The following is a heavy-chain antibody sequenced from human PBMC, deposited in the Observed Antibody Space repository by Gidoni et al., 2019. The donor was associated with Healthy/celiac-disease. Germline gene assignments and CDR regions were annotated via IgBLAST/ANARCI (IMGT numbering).Heavy chain of an antibody. J-gene: IGHJ4*02. CDR3: ARVGYNWSYAYFDY. V-gene: IGHV3-11*01. CDR1: GFTFRDYH. Sequence: QVQLVESGGGLVKPGGSLRLPCAASGFTFRDYHMSWIRQAPGKGLAWVSYISSSGSIIYYADSVKGRFTISRDNAKNSLYLQMNSLRAEDTAVYYCARVGYNWSYAYFDYWGQGTLVTVSS. CDR2: ISSSGSII. D-gene: IGHD1-7*01.